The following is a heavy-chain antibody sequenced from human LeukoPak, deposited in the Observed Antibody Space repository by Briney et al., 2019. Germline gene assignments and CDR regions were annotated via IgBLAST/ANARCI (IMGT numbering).Heavy chain of an antibody. Sequence: GASVKVSCKASGYTFSDKYIFWLRQAPGQGLEWMGWINPKSGGTNFAQKFQGRVALTRDTSSSTAYMDLSRLSSDDTAVYYCAXXXXXXXXXXXXXXXXXYRGGSTHVTRRMDVWGQGTTVIVSS. CDR2: INPKSGGT. J-gene: IGHJ6*02. D-gene: IGHD3-3*01. CDR1: GYTFSDKY. CDR3: AXXXXXXXXXXXXXXXXXYRGGSTHVTRRMDV. V-gene: IGHV1-2*02.